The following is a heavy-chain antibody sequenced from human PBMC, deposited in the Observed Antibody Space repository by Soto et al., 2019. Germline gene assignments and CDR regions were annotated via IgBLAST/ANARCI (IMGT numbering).Heavy chain of an antibody. CDR3: ARGHPPTYSSSWYYYYGMDV. Sequence: PSETLSLTCTASGGSVSSGGDYWSWIRQPPGKGLDWIGYIYYSGSTNYNPSLKSRVTISVDTSKNQFSLKLSSVTAADTAVYYCARGHPPTYSSSWYYYYGMDVWGQGTTVTVSS. J-gene: IGHJ6*02. D-gene: IGHD6-13*01. V-gene: IGHV4-61*08. CDR2: IYYSGST. CDR1: GGSVSSGGDY.